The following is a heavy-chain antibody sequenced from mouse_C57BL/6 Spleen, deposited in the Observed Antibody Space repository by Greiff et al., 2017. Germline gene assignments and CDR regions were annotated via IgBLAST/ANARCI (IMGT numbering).Heavy chain of an antibody. Sequence: EVKVVESGEGLVKPGGSLKLSCAASGFTFSSYAMSWVRQTPEKRLEWVAYISSGGDYIYYADTVKGRFTISRDNARNTLYLQMSSLKSEDTAMYYCTRGGYDGYYSMDYWGQGTSVTVSS. D-gene: IGHD2-3*01. CDR1: GFTFSSYA. CDR2: ISSGGDYI. CDR3: TRGGYDGYYSMDY. V-gene: IGHV5-9-1*02. J-gene: IGHJ4*01.